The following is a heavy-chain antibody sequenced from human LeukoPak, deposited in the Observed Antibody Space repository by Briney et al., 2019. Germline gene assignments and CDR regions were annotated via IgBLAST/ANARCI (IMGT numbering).Heavy chain of an antibody. Sequence: ASVKVSCKASGYTFTSYYMHWVRQAPGQGLEWMGIINPSGGSTSYAQKFQGRVTMTRDTSTSTVYMELSSLRSDDTAVYYCARLLWDYGDRYNWFDPWGQGTLVTVSS. CDR3: ARLLWDYGDRYNWFDP. D-gene: IGHD4-17*01. J-gene: IGHJ5*02. CDR2: INPSGGST. V-gene: IGHV1-46*01. CDR1: GYTFTSYY.